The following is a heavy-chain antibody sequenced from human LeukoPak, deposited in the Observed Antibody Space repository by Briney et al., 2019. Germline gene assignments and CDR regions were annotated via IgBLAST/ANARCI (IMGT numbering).Heavy chain of an antibody. J-gene: IGHJ6*02. D-gene: IGHD2-2*02. CDR1: GGSISSGGYY. V-gene: IGHV4-31*03. CDR2: IYYSGST. Sequence: SQTLSLTCTVSGGSISSGGYYWSWIRQHPGKGLEWIGYIYYSGSTYYNPSLKSRVTISVDTSKNQFSLKLSSVTAADTAVYYCASSTNCSSTSCYTRYGYYYYGMDVWGQGTTVTVSS. CDR3: ASSTNCSSTSCYTRYGYYYYGMDV.